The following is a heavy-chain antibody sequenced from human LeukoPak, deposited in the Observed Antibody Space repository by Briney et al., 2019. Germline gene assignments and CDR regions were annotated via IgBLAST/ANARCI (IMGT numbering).Heavy chain of an antibody. J-gene: IGHJ1*01. CDR2: IQYDGSNK. CDR1: GFTFSTYG. Sequence: PGGSLRLSCAASGFTFSTYGMHWVRQAPGKGLEWVAFIQYDGSNKYYADSVKGRFTISRDNSKNTLFLQMNSLRAEDTAVYYCAKYVGATSAEYFQHWGQGTLVTVSS. V-gene: IGHV3-30*02. CDR3: AKYVGATSAEYFQH. D-gene: IGHD1-26*01.